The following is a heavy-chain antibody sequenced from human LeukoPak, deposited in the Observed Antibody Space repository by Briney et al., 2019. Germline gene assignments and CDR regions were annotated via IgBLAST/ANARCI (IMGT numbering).Heavy chain of an antibody. J-gene: IGHJ4*02. D-gene: IGHD5-24*01. CDR3: ARRLATTDFDY. CDR2: IIPILGIA. Sequence: GASVKVSCKASGYTFTSYGISWVRQAPGQGLEWMGRIIPILGIANYAQKFQGRVTITADKSTSTAYMELSSLRSEDTAVYYCARRLATTDFDYWGQGTLVTVSS. V-gene: IGHV1-69*04. CDR1: GYTFTSYG.